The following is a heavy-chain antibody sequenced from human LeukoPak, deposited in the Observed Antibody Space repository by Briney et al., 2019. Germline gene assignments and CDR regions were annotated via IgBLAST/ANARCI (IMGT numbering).Heavy chain of an antibody. J-gene: IGHJ4*02. V-gene: IGHV4-59*01. CDR3: ARGTFYDSSGYYYVGAEGPFDY. CDR2: IYYSGST. D-gene: IGHD3-22*01. CDR1: GGSISSYY. Sequence: KPSETLSLTCTVSGGSISSYYWSWIRQPTGKGLEWIGYIYYSGSTNYNPSLKGRVTISVDTSKNQFSLKLSSVTAADTAVYYCARGTFYDSSGYYYVGAEGPFDYWGQGTLVTVSS.